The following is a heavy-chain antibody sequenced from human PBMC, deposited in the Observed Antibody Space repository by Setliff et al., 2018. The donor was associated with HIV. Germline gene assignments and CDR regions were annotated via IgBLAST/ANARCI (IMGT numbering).Heavy chain of an antibody. D-gene: IGHD2-21*01. CDR2: VSQSGST. V-gene: IGHV4-39*01. Sequence: SSETLSLTCSVSGVSINRTDHYWGWIRQSPGKRLEWIGSVSQSGSTYYNPSLKSRITIPVDRSKNLFSLKLISVTAADQGVYYCARVPVAGANWFDPWGLGTLVTVSS. J-gene: IGHJ5*02. CDR3: ARVPVAGANWFDP. CDR1: GVSINRTDHY.